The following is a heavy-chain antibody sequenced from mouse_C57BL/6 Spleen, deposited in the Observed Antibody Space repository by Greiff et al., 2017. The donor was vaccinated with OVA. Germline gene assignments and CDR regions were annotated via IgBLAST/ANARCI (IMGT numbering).Heavy chain of an antibody. CDR1: GYTFTSYW. V-gene: IGHV1-64*01. CDR2: IHPNSGST. D-gene: IGHD2-3*01. Sequence: QVQLQQPGAELVKPGASVKLSCKASGYTFTSYWMHWVKQRPGQGLEWIGMIHPNSGSTNYNEKFKSKATLTVDKSSSTDYMQLSSLTSEDSAFYYCARAGNGYYPFAYWGQGTLVTVSA. J-gene: IGHJ3*01. CDR3: ARAGNGYYPFAY.